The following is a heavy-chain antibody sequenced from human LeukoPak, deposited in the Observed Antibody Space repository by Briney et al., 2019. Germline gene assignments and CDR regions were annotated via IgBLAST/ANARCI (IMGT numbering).Heavy chain of an antibody. CDR1: GGSISSYY. J-gene: IGHJ4*02. CDR2: IYYSGST. D-gene: IGHD3-22*01. CDR3: AREERYYDSSGYYFVFGY. V-gene: IGHV4-59*01. Sequence: SETLSLTCTVSGGSISSYYWSWIRQPPGKGLEWIGYIYYSGSTNYNPSLKSRVTISVDTSKNQFSLKLSSVTAADTAVYYCAREERYYDSSGYYFVFGYWGQGTLVTVPS.